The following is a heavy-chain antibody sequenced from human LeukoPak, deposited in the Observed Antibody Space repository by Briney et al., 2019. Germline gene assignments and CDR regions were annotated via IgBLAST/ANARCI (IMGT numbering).Heavy chain of an antibody. CDR2: INQDGSDK. CDR3: AWYGVTHGLDV. D-gene: IGHD3-10*01. Sequence: RSGGSLRLSCAASGFSLSNYWMSWVREAPGKGLEGVANINQDGSDKYYVDSVMGRFTISKDNAKNSVYLQMNSLRPEDTAIYYCAWYGVTHGLDVWGQGTTVTVSS. CDR1: GFSLSNYW. J-gene: IGHJ6*02. V-gene: IGHV3-7*01.